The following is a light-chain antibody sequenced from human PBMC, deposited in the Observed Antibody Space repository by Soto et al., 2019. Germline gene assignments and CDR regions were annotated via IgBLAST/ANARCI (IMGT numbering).Light chain of an antibody. CDR3: SSYAGSGTWV. J-gene: IGLJ3*02. CDR2: EGI. CDR1: SSDVGNSNR. Sequence: QSVLTQPASVSGSPGQSITISCTGTSSDVGNSNRVSWYQHHPGTDPKVMIYEGIKRPSGVSIRFSGSKSGNTASLTISGLQAEDEDDYYCSSYAGSGTWVFGGGTKLTVL. V-gene: IGLV2-23*01.